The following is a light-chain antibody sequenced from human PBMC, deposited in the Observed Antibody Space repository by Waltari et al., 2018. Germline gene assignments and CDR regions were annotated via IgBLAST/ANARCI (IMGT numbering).Light chain of an antibody. Sequence: QSALTQPASVSGSPGQSITLSCTGTSSDVGGYNYVSWYQPHPGKAPKLMIFDVSNRPSGVSNRFSGSKSGNTASLTISGLQAEDEADYYCSSYISSSTLELFGGGTSLTVL. CDR3: SSYISSSTLEL. CDR1: SSDVGGYNY. CDR2: DVS. V-gene: IGLV2-14*03. J-gene: IGLJ2*01.